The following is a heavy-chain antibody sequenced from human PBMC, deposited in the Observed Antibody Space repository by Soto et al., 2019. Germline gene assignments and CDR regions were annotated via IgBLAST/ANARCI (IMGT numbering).Heavy chain of an antibody. Sequence: GSLRLSCAASGFTFSSYAMHWVRQAPGKGLEWVAVISYDGSNKYYADSVKGRFTISRDNSKNTLYLQMNCLRAEDTAVYYCARDPHGSSGWHYYFDYWGQGTLVTVSS. CDR2: ISYDGSNK. CDR3: ARDPHGSSGWHYYFDY. V-gene: IGHV3-30-3*01. CDR1: GFTFSSYA. J-gene: IGHJ4*02. D-gene: IGHD6-19*01.